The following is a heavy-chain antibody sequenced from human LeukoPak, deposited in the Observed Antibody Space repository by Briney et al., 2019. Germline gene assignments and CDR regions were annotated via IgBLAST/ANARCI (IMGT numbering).Heavy chain of an antibody. V-gene: IGHV1-18*01. CDR1: GYTFTSYG. Sequence: ASVKVSCKASGYTFTSYGISWVRQAPGQGLEWMGWISANNGNTNYAQKLQGRVTMTTDTSTSTAYMELRSLRSDDTAVYYCARPSDDYGDRGLDYWGQGTLVTVSS. D-gene: IGHD4-17*01. J-gene: IGHJ4*02. CDR2: ISANNGNT. CDR3: ARPSDDYGDRGLDY.